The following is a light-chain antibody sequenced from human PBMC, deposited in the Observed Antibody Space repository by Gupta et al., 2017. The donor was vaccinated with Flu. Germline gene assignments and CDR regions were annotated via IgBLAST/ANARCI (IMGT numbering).Light chain of an antibody. CDR3: CSDAGNNIVV. J-gene: IGLJ2*01. V-gene: IGLV2-23*02. CDR2: EVN. Sequence: SVTISCSGSSSDVGNYNLVCWYQQQADKARKVMIAEVNRRPSGVALRFSGSKSGDTASLTISGRKGVDVADYYGCSDAGNNIVVFGGGTKVTVL. CDR1: SSDVGNYNL.